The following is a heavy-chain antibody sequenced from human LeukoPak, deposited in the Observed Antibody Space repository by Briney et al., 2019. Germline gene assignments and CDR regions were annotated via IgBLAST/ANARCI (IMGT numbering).Heavy chain of an antibody. CDR1: GLTFSNYE. D-gene: IGHD3-10*01. CDR3: ARGRGLIFTHYGSGRYVWFDP. J-gene: IGHJ5*02. CDR2: ISDGGGSR. V-gene: IGHV3-48*03. Sequence: GVSLRLSCAASGLTFSNYEMNWVRQAPGKGLEWISYISDGGGSRYYADSVKGRFTISRDNAKNSLYLQMNSLRAEDTAVYYCARGRGLIFTHYGSGRYVWFDPWGQGTLVTVSS.